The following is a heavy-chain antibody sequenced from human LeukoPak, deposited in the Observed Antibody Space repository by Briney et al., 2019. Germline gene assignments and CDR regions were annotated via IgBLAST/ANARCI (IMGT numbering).Heavy chain of an antibody. Sequence: SETLSLTCAVYGGSFSGYYWSWIRQPPGKGLEWIGEINHSGSTNYNLSLKSRVTISVDTSKNQFSLKLSSVTAADTAVYYCARVGAIVVVTAIRDYFDYWGQGTLVTVSS. D-gene: IGHD2-21*02. CDR1: GGSFSGYY. CDR2: INHSGST. V-gene: IGHV4-34*01. CDR3: ARVGAIVVVTAIRDYFDY. J-gene: IGHJ4*02.